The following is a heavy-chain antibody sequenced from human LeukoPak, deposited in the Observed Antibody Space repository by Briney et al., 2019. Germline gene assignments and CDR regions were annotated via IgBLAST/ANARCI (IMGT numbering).Heavy chain of an antibody. D-gene: IGHD1-26*01. CDR1: GFTFSSHA. Sequence: PGGSLRLSCAASGFTFSSHAMTWVRQAPGKGLEWVAAISSGGGTYYADSVKGRFTISRDNSQNTLYLQMNSLRAEDTAVYYCAKGGSSSTRRYFDYWGQGTLVTVSP. CDR2: ISSGGGT. CDR3: AKGGSSSTRRYFDY. J-gene: IGHJ4*02. V-gene: IGHV3-23*01.